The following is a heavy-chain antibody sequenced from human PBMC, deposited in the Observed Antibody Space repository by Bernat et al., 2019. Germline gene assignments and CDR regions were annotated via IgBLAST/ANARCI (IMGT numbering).Heavy chain of an antibody. J-gene: IGHJ4*02. V-gene: IGHV3-30*04. Sequence: VQLVESGGGVVQPGKSLRLSCAHSGFNLSIYAMYWVRQAPGKGLEWVSLISYDGNNKNYADSVKGRFTISRDNSRNTLYLQMNKLKTEDTAVDLCAGERNKYNWKTGGLEDWGQGTLVTVSS. D-gene: IGHD1-20*01. CDR2: ISYDGNNK. CDR1: GFNLSIYA. CDR3: AGERNKYNWKTGGLED.